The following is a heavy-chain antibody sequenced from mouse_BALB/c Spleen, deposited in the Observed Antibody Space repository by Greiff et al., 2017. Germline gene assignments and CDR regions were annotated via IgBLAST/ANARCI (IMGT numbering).Heavy chain of an antibody. CDR2: INPGSGGT. Sequence: VKLMESGAELVRPGTSVKVSCKASGYAFTNYLIEWVKQRPGQGLEWIGVINPGSGGTNYNEKFKGKATLTADKSSSTAYMQLSSLTSDDSAVYFCARSDGYWGQGTLVTVSA. CDR3: ARSDGY. V-gene: IGHV1-54*01. CDR1: GYAFTNYL. J-gene: IGHJ3*02.